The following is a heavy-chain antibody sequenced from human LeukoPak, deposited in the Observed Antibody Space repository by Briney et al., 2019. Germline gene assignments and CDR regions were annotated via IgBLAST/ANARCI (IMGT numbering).Heavy chain of an antibody. D-gene: IGHD5-12*01. CDR2: ISYDGSNK. V-gene: IGHV3-30-3*01. CDR3: AKDRGYSGYDSGDY. CDR1: GFTFSSYA. J-gene: IGHJ4*02. Sequence: GGSLRLSCAASGFTFSSYAMHWVRQAPGKGLEWVAVISYDGSNKYYADSVKGRFTISRDNSKNTLYLQMNSLRAEDTAVYYCAKDRGYSGYDSGDYWGQGTLVTVSS.